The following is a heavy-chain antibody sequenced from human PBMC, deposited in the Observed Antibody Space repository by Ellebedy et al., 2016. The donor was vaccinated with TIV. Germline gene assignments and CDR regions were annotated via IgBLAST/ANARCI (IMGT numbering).Heavy chain of an antibody. J-gene: IGHJ3*02. Sequence: ESLKISCAASGFTFSDYYMSWIRQAPGKALEWIGSVYYSGSTYYNPSVKSRITISVDTSKNQFSLNLNSVTAADTAVYYCARHRLELLWFGELLNRHHDIFDIWGQGTMVTVSS. V-gene: IGHV4-59*05. CDR1: GFTFSDYY. CDR3: ARHRLELLWFGELLNRHHDIFDI. CDR2: VYYSGST. D-gene: IGHD3-10*01.